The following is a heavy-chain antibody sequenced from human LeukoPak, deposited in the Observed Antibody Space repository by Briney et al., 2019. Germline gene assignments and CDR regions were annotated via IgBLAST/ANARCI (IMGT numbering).Heavy chain of an antibody. CDR1: GGTFSSYA. J-gene: IGHJ4*02. V-gene: IGHV1-69*13. CDR3: AASITIFGVASDY. CDR2: IIPIFGTA. Sequence: SVKVSCKASGGTFSSYAISWVRQAPGQGLEWMGGIIPIFGTANYAQKFQGRVTITADESTGTAYMELSSLRSEDTAVYYCAASITIFGVASDYWGQGTLVTVSS. D-gene: IGHD3-3*01.